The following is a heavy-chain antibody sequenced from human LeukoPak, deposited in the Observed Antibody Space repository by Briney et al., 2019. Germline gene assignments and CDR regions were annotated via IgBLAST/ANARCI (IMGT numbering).Heavy chain of an antibody. D-gene: IGHD1-1*01. CDR2: ISYDGSNK. J-gene: IGHJ6*02. Sequence: GGSLRLSCAASGFTFSSYGMHWVRQAPGKGLEWVAVISYDGSNKYYADSVKGRFTISRDNSKNTLYLQMNSLRAEGTAVYYCAKDVRVLTNRYYYGMDVWGQGTTVTVSS. CDR1: GFTFSSYG. V-gene: IGHV3-30*18. CDR3: AKDVRVLTNRYYYGMDV.